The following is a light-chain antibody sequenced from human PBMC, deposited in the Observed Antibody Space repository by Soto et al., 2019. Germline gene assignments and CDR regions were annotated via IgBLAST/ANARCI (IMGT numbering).Light chain of an antibody. J-gene: IGKJ3*01. CDR1: QSISSS. Sequence: EIVLTQSPATLSLSPGERATLSCRASQSISSSLAWYQQKPGQAPRLLIYDASSRATGFPDRFSGSGSGTDFTLTISRLEPEDFAVYYCQQYGSSPLTFGPGTKVDIK. CDR2: DAS. CDR3: QQYGSSPLT. V-gene: IGKV3-20*01.